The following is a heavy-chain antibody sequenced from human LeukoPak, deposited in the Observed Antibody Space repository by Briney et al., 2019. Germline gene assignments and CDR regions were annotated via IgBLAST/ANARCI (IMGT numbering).Heavy chain of an antibody. CDR2: ISGSGGST. CDR1: GFTFSSYA. V-gene: IGHV3-23*01. CDR3: VRRGRCTYDFDF. Sequence: PGGSLSLSCAASGFTFSSYAMSSVRQAPGKWLEWVSAISGSGGSTYYADSVKGRFTISRDKSKKTLYMQMNSLRAEDTAVYYCVRRGRCTYDFDFWGQGTQVTVSP. J-gene: IGHJ4*02. D-gene: IGHD3-16*01.